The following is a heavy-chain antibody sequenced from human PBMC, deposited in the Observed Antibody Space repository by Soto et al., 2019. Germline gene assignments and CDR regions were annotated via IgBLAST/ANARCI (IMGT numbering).Heavy chain of an antibody. D-gene: IGHD6-19*01. CDR1: GFTFSSYA. J-gene: IGHJ1*01. CDR3: ARDIAVAGNYFQH. V-gene: IGHV3-30-3*01. CDR2: ISYDGSNK. Sequence: QVQLVESGGGVVQPGRSLRLSCAASGFTFSSYAMHWVRQAPGKGLEWVAVISYDGSNKYYADSVKGRFTISRDNSKNTLYLQMNSLRAEDTAVYYCARDIAVAGNYFQHWVQGTLVTVSS.